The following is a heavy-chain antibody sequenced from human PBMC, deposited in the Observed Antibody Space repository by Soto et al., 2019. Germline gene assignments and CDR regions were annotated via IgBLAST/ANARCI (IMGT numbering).Heavy chain of an antibody. CDR1: CGSPPATSYY. D-gene: IGHD3-10*01. Sequence: SETQSLTYTISCGSPPATSYYCREIRQHTGKGLVWIVRIYYRRSTYSNRSLKSRVTISVDTSKNQFSLTLSSVTAADTAVYYCAGIRDYYGSVSYSYYYGMDVWGQGNTV. J-gene: IGHJ6*02. V-gene: IGHV4-39*01. CDR3: AGIRDYYGSVSYSYYYGMDV. CDR2: IYYRRST.